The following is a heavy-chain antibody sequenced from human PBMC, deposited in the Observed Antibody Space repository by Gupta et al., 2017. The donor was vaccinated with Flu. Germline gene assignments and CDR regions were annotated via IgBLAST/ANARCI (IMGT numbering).Heavy chain of an antibody. J-gene: IGHJ4*02. CDR2: IYWNDDK. V-gene: IGHV2-5*01. D-gene: IGHD3-22*01. Sequence: QITLKESGPTLVKPTQTLTLTCTFSGFSLSTSGVGVGWIRQPPGKALEWLALIYWNDDKRYSPSLKSRLTITKDTSKNQVVLTMTNMDPVDTATYYCAHASSSHYYDSSGYYIDYWGQGTLVTVSS. CDR3: AHASSSHYYDSSGYYIDY. CDR1: GFSLSTSGVG.